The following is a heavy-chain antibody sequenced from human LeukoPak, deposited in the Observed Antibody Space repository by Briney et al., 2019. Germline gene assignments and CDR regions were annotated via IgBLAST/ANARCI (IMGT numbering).Heavy chain of an antibody. V-gene: IGHV3-11*04. D-gene: IGHD2-21*02. J-gene: IGHJ4*02. Sequence: GGSLRLSCAASGFTFSSYAMSWIRQAPGKGLEWVSYISSSGSTIYYADSVKGRFTISRDNAKNSLYLQMNSLRAEDTAVYYCARDQNIVVVTARFDYWGQGTPVTVSS. CDR1: GFTFSSYA. CDR3: ARDQNIVVVTARFDY. CDR2: ISSSGSTI.